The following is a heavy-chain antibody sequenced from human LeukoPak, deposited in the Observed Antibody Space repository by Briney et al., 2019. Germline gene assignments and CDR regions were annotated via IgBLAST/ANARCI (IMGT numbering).Heavy chain of an antibody. Sequence: SVKVSCKASGGTFSSYAISWVRQAPGQGLEWMGRIIPIFGTANYAQEFQGRVTITTDESTSTAYMELSSLRSEDTAVYYCARVAVGDGYNFFDYWGQGTLVTVSS. V-gene: IGHV1-69*05. J-gene: IGHJ4*02. D-gene: IGHD5-24*01. CDR2: IIPIFGTA. CDR3: ARVAVGDGYNFFDY. CDR1: GGTFSSYA.